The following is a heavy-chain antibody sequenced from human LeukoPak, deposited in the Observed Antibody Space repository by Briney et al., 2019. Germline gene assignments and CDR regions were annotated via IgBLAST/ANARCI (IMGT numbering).Heavy chain of an antibody. CDR2: IIPILGIA. D-gene: IGHD6-19*01. CDR1: GGTFSSYA. J-gene: IGHJ6*02. CDR3: ARDPGIAVAGTPHYYYGMDV. V-gene: IGHV1-69*04. Sequence: SVKVSCKASGGTFSSYAISWVRQAPGQGLEWIGRIIPILGIANYAQKFQGRVTITADKSTSTAYMELSSLRSEDTAVYYCARDPGIAVAGTPHYYYGMDVWGQGTTVTVSS.